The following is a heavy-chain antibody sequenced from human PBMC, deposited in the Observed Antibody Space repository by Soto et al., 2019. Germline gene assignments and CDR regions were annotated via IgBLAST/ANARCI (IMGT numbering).Heavy chain of an antibody. CDR2: IKNKANSYTT. CDR1: GFIFSDHY. D-gene: IGHD1-26*01. CDR3: TRISLVGATGGRYFDY. Sequence: VQLVESGGGLVQPGGSLRLSCAASGFIFSDHYMDWVRQAPGKGLEWVGRIKNKANSYTTEYAASVKGRFTISRDDSKNSLYLQMHSLKTEDTAVYYCTRISLVGATGGRYFDYWGQGTLLTVSS. V-gene: IGHV3-72*01. J-gene: IGHJ4*02.